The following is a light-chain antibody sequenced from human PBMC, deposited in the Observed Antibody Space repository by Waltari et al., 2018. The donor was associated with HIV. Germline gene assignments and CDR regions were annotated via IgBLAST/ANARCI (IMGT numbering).Light chain of an antibody. CDR1: TSNVETQW. CDR3: GVWDSTLKQWL. J-gene: IGLJ3*02. Sequence: QSVLTQPPSASGTPGQTVTISCSGSTSNVETQWVYWYQQLPGTAPKLLIYRNYQRPSGFPDLFSSSKSGASASLIISGLRSEDEADYSCGVWDSTLKQWLFGGGTKLTVL. V-gene: IGLV1-47*01. CDR2: RNY.